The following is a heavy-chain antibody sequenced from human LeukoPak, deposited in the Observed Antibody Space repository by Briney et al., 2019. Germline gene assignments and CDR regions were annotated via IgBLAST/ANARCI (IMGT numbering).Heavy chain of an antibody. CDR3: ARDLYGSGSNY. Sequence: GASVKVSCKASGGTFSSYAISWVRQAPGQGLEWMGGIIPIFGTANYAQKFQGRVTITADKSTSTAYMELSSLRSEDPAVYYCARDLYGSGSNYWGQGTLVTVSS. CDR1: GGTFSSYA. J-gene: IGHJ4*02. V-gene: IGHV1-69*06. CDR2: IIPIFGTA. D-gene: IGHD3-10*01.